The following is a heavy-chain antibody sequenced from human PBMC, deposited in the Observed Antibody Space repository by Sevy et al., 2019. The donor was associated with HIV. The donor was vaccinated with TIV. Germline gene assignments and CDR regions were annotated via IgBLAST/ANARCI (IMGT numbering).Heavy chain of an antibody. J-gene: IGHJ4*01. D-gene: IGHD3-16*01. CDR2: IYTSGST. V-gene: IGHV4-4*07. CDR3: GGGGGGGSYGYSFFDY. Sequence: SETLSLTCTVSGGSISFYYWSWIRQPAGKGLEWIGRIYTSGSTNYNSSLKSRVTMSVDTSKNQFSLQLSSVTAADTAGVYCGGGGGGGSYGYSFFDYWGQGTLVTVSS. CDR1: GGSISFYY.